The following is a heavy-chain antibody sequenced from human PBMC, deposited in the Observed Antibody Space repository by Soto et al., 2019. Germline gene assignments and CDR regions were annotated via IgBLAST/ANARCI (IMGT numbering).Heavy chain of an antibody. CDR2: IYYSGST. CDR1: GGSISSGGYY. J-gene: IGHJ4*02. D-gene: IGHD2-15*01. CDR3: AREVDLGYCSGGSCYRNDY. V-gene: IGHV4-61*08. Sequence: SETLSLTCTVSGGSISSGGYYWSWIRQHPGKGLECIGYIYYSGSTNYNPSLKSRVTISVDTSKNQFSLKLSSVTAADTAVYYCAREVDLGYCSGGSCYRNDYWGQGTLVTVS.